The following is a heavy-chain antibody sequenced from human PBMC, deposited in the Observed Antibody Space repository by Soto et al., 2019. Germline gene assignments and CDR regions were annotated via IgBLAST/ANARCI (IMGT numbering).Heavy chain of an antibody. CDR2: ISYDGSNK. CDR3: ARISSSSSSWYVGLYYLDY. J-gene: IGHJ4*02. Sequence: PGGSLRLSCVASGFTFSTYGMHWVRQAPGKGLEWVSFISYDGSNKYYADSVKGRFTISRDNSKNTLYLQMNSLRAEDTAVYYCARISSSSSSWYVGLYYLDYWGQGTLRTGS. D-gene: IGHD6-13*01. V-gene: IGHV3-30*03. CDR1: GFTFSTYG.